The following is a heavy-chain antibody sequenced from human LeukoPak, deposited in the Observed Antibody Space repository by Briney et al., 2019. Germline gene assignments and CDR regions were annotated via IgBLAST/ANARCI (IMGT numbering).Heavy chain of an antibody. CDR3: ARELVGYSHGPKRGYFDY. V-gene: IGHV3-66*01. D-gene: IGHD5-18*01. CDR2: IYSGGST. J-gene: IGHJ4*02. Sequence: GGSLRLSCAASGFTVSSNYMSWVRQAPGKGLEWVSVIYSGGSTYYADSVKGRFTISRDNSKNTLYLQMNSLRAEDTAVYYCARELVGYSHGPKRGYFDYWGQGTLVTVSS. CDR1: GFTVSSNY.